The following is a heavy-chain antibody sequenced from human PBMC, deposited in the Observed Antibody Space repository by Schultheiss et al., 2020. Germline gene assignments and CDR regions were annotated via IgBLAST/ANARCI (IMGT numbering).Heavy chain of an antibody. J-gene: IGHJ4*02. D-gene: IGHD7-27*01. CDR1: GYTFTGYY. V-gene: IGHV1-2*02. Sequence: ASVKVSCKASGYTFTGYYMHWVRQAPGQGLEWMGWINPNSGGTNYAQKFQGRVTMTRDTSISTAYMELSRLRSDDTAVYYCARDPTGGVGYFDYWGQGTLVTVSS. CDR3: ARDPTGGVGYFDY. CDR2: INPNSGGT.